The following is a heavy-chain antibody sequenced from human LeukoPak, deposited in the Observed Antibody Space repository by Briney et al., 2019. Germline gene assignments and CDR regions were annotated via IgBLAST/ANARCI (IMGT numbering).Heavy chain of an antibody. CDR1: GGSISSSSYS. CDR3: ARLRFDFWSGYTHPYFDY. CDR2: IYYSGTT. Sequence: PSETLSLTCTVSGGSISSSSYSWGWIRQPPGKGLEWIGSIYYSGTTYYNPSLKSRVTISVDTSKIQFSLKLSSVAATDTAVYFRARLRFDFWSGYTHPYFDYWGQGTLVTVSS. V-gene: IGHV4-39*01. J-gene: IGHJ4*02. D-gene: IGHD3-3*01.